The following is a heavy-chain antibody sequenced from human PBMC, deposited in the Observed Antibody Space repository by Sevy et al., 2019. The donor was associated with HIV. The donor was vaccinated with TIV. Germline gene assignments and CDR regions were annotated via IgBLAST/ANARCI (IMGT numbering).Heavy chain of an antibody. CDR1: AFTFSSYW. J-gene: IGHJ3*02. CDR2: INSDGSST. Sequence: GGSLRLSCAASAFTFSSYWMHWVRQAPGKGLVWVSRINSDGSSTYYADSVKGRFTIARDNSKNTVYLHMNSLRAEDTALYFCAGARYDSSGSFDAFDIWGQGTMVTVSS. V-gene: IGHV3-74*01. CDR3: AGARYDSSGSFDAFDI. D-gene: IGHD3-22*01.